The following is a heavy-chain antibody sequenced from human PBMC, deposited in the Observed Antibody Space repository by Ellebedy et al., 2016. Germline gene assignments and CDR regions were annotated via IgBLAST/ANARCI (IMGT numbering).Heavy chain of an antibody. D-gene: IGHD5-18*01. CDR1: GITFNTYW. CDR3: ARVAKEYIYGGNNYYYVDV. Sequence: GGSLRLXXAASGITFNTYWMNWVRQTPGRGLEWVANIYQDGSAKYYLDSVKGRFTISRDNAKNSLYLQMNSLRAEDTAVYYCARVAKEYIYGGNNYYYVDVWGTGTTVTVSS. J-gene: IGHJ6*03. V-gene: IGHV3-7*01. CDR2: IYQDGSAK.